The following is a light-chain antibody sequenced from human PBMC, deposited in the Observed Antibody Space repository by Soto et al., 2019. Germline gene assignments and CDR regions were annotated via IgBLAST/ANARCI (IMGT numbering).Light chain of an antibody. CDR2: EVF. Sequence: QSALTQPPSASGSPGQSVTVSCTGTSSDVGRYNYVSWYQQHPGKVPKLIIYEVFKRPSGVPDRFSGSKSGNTASLTVSGLQAEDEADYYCSSYSDLNTLLFGGGTKVTVL. J-gene: IGLJ2*01. CDR3: SSYSDLNTLL. CDR1: SSDVGRYNY. V-gene: IGLV2-8*01.